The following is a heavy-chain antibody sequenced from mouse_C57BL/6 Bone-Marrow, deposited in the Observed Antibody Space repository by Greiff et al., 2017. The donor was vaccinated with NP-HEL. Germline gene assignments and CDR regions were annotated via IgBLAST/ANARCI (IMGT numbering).Heavy chain of an antibody. Sequence: EVQLQQSGAELVKPGASVKLSCTASGFNIKDYYMHWVKQRTEQGLEWIGRIDPEDGETKYVPKFQGKATITADTSSNTAYLQLSSLTSEDTAVYYCASLITTVVATKEYWGQGTTLTVSS. CDR3: ASLITTVVATKEY. D-gene: IGHD1-1*01. CDR1: GFNIKDYY. J-gene: IGHJ2*01. V-gene: IGHV14-2*01. CDR2: IDPEDGET.